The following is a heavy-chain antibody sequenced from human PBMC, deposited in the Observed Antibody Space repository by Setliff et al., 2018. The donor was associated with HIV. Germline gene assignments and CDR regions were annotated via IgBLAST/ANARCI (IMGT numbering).Heavy chain of an antibody. D-gene: IGHD3-9*01. CDR1: GYTFTSYY. V-gene: IGHV1-46*01. Sequence: ASVKVSCKASGYTFTSYYIHWVRQAPGQGLEWMGEINPSGGSTSYSEKSRGRATMTRDTSRSTVYMELSSLRFDDTAVYYCARVPILRYASPVDMWGQGTLVTISS. J-gene: IGHJ4*02. CDR2: INPSGGST. CDR3: ARVPILRYASPVDM.